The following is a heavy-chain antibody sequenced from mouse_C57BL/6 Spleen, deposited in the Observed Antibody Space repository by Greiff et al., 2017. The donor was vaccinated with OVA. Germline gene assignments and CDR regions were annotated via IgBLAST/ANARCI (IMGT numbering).Heavy chain of an antibody. CDR3: ARRWLLSYWYFDV. CDR2: IYPGSGST. V-gene: IGHV1-55*01. CDR1: GYTFTSYW. D-gene: IGHD2-3*01. Sequence: QVQLQQPGAELVKPGASVKMSCKASGYTFTSYWITWVKQRPGQGLEWIGDIYPGSGSTNYNEKFKSKATLTVYTSSSTAYMQLSSLTSEDSAVYYCARRWLLSYWYFDVWGTGTTVTVSS. J-gene: IGHJ1*03.